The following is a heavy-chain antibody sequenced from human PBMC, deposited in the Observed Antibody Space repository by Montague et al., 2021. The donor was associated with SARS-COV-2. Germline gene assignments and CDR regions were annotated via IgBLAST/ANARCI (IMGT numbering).Heavy chain of an antibody. J-gene: IGHJ4*02. D-gene: IGHD2-15*01. Sequence: SETLSLTCTVSGGSISSYYWSWIRQPPGKGLEWIGNIYNGGTTFYNPSLKSRVTIFVDTSKNQFSLKLSSVTAADTAVYYCATRTRYPQNDFGFWGQGTLVTVSS. CDR2: IYNGGTT. V-gene: IGHV4-59*04. CDR1: GGSISSYY. CDR3: ATRTRYPQNDFGF.